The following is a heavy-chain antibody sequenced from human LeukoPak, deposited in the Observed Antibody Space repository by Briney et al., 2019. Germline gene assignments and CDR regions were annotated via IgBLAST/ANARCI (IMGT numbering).Heavy chain of an antibody. CDR3: ASLTSGPGYASNYYYMDV. D-gene: IGHD3-9*01. J-gene: IGHJ6*03. CDR2: VSAYNCNT. V-gene: IGHV1-18*01. CDR1: GYTFTSYG. Sequence: ASVKVSCKASGYTFTSYGISWVRQAPGQGLEWMGWVSAYNCNTKYAQKLKGRVTMTTDTSTSTAYMELRSLRSDDTAVYYCASLTSGPGYASNYYYMDVWGKGATVTVSS.